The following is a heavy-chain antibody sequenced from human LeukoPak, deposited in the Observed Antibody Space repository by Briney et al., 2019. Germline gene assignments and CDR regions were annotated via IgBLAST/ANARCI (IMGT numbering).Heavy chain of an antibody. D-gene: IGHD2-15*01. J-gene: IGHJ6*03. V-gene: IGHV4-59*01. CDR3: ARTSEGYCRGRSCYSYYYYMDV. CDR2: IYYSGST. Sequence: SESLSLTCTVSGGSISSYYWSWIRQPPGKGLEWIGYIYYSGSTNYNPSLKSRVTISVDTSKNQFSLKLSSVTAADTAVYYCARTSEGYCRGRSCYSYYYYMDVWGKGTTVTVSS. CDR1: GGSISSYY.